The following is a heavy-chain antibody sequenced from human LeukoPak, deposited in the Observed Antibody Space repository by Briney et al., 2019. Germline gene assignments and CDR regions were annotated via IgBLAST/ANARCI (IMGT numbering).Heavy chain of an antibody. CDR1: GFTFSSYS. CDR3: ARDPSATTTPFDY. J-gene: IGHJ4*02. Sequence: GGSLRLSCAASGFTFSSYSMNWVRQAPGKGLEWVSSISSSSSYIYYADSVKGRFTISRDNAKNSLYLQMNSLRAEDTAVYYCARDPSATTTPFDYWGQGILVTVSS. D-gene: IGHD5-24*01. V-gene: IGHV3-21*01. CDR2: ISSSSSYI.